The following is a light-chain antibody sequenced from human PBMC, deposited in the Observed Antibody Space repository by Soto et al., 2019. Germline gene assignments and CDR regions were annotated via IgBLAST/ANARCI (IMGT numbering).Light chain of an antibody. CDR3: QQYDKWPQFT. Sequence: EIVLTQSPATLSLSPGERATLSCRASQSVSSYLVWYQQKPGQAPRLLIYGASTRATGIPARFSGSGSGTDFTLTISSLQSEDFAVYYCQQYDKWPQFTFGQGTKVDIK. CDR2: GAS. V-gene: IGKV3-15*01. J-gene: IGKJ2*01. CDR1: QSVSSY.